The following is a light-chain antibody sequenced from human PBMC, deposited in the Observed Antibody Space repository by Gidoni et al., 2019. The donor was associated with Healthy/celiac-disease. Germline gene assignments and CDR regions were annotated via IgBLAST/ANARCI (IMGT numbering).Light chain of an antibody. CDR2: AAS. CDR3: QQYYSYPLYT. J-gene: IGKJ2*01. Sequence: AIRMTQSPSSFSASTGDRVTITCRASQGIRSYLAWYQQKPGKAPKLLLYAASTLQSGVPSRFSGSGSGTDFTLTISCLQSEDFATYYCQQYYSYPLYTFGQGTKLEIK. V-gene: IGKV1-8*01. CDR1: QGIRSY.